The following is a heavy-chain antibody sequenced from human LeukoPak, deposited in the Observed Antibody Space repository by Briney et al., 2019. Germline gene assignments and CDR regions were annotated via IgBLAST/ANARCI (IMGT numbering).Heavy chain of an antibody. V-gene: IGHV4-34*01. J-gene: IGHJ4*02. D-gene: IGHD6-13*01. CDR1: GGSFSGYY. CDR2: ISHSGST. CDR3: ARGRWYENY. Sequence: SETLSLTCAVSGGSFSGYYWSWIRQPPGKGLEWIGEISHSGSTNYSPSLKSRVTISVDTSKNQFSLNLSSVTAADTAVYYCARGRWYENYWGQGTLVTVSS.